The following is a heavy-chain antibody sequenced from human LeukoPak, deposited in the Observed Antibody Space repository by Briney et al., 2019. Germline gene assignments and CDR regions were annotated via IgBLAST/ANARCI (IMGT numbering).Heavy chain of an antibody. CDR3: ARGVGANSGDY. J-gene: IGHJ4*02. V-gene: IGHV1-46*01. D-gene: IGHD4-23*01. CDR2: INPSGGST. CDR1: GYTFTRYY. Sequence: ASVKVSCKASGYTFTRYYIHWVRQAPGQGLEWMGMINPSGGSTTYAQTFQGRVTMTNDASTSTVYVELSSLRSEDTAVYYCARGVGANSGDYWGQGTLVTVSS.